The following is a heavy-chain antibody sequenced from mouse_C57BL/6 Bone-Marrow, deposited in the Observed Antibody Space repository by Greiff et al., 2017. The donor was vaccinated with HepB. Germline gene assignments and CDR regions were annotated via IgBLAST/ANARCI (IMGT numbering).Heavy chain of an antibody. J-gene: IGHJ2*01. CDR3: AREGTTVVATGFDY. CDR1: GYSITSGYY. D-gene: IGHD1-1*01. Sequence: VQLQQSGPGLVKPSQSLSLTCSVTGYSITSGYYWNWIRQFPGNKLEWMGYISYDGSNNYNPSRKNRISITRDTSKNQFFLKLNSVTTEDTATYYCAREGTTVVATGFDYWGQGTTLTVSS. V-gene: IGHV3-6*01. CDR2: ISYDGSN.